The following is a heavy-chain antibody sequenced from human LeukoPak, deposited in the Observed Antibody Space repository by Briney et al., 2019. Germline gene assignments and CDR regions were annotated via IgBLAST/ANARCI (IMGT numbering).Heavy chain of an antibody. CDR1: GFTFSTSW. Sequence: GGSLRLSCAASGFTFSTSWMHWVRQAPGKGLVWVSHIKTDGSHTTYADSVKGRFTISRDNAQNTLYLQMNSLRAEDTAVYYCASETYYDSSGYYYWGQGTLVTVSS. V-gene: IGHV3-74*01. CDR3: ASETYYDSSGYYY. J-gene: IGHJ4*02. CDR2: IKTDGSHT. D-gene: IGHD3-22*01.